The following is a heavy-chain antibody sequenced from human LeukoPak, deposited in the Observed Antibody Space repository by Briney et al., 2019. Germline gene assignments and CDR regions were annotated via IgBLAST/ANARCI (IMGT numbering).Heavy chain of an antibody. CDR2: INPNSGGR. J-gene: IGHJ4*02. CDR3: ARDLEGSGWFNYFDY. CDR1: GYTFTGYY. V-gene: IGHV1-2*02. Sequence: GASVKVSCKASGYTFTGYYMHWVRHAPGQGLEWMGWINPNSGGRNYAQKFQGRVTMTRHASISTAYMELSRLRSDETAVYYCARDLEGSGWFNYFDYWGQGTLVTVSS. D-gene: IGHD6-19*01.